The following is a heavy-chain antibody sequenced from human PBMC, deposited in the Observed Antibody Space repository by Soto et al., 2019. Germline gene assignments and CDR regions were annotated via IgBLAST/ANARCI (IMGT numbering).Heavy chain of an antibody. J-gene: IGHJ6*02. CDR3: ARELGRWLQEYYYYYGMDV. D-gene: IGHD5-12*01. Sequence: QVQLVESGGGVVQPGRSLRLSCAASGFTFSSYGMHWVRQAPGKGLEWVAVIWYDGSNKYYADSVKGRFTISRDNSKNTLYLQMNSLRAEDTAVYYCARELGRWLQEYYYYYGMDVWGQGTTVTVSS. V-gene: IGHV3-33*01. CDR1: GFTFSSYG. CDR2: IWYDGSNK.